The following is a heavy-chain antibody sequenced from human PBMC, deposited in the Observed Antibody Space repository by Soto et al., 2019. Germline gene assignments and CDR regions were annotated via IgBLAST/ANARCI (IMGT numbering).Heavy chain of an antibody. CDR2: ISAYNGNT. CDR3: ARKYSSFRFGP. D-gene: IGHD6-6*01. Sequence: QVQLVQSGAEVKKPGASVKVSCKASGYTFTSYGISWVRQAPGQGPEYMGWISAYNGNTKYAQNLQGRVTMTTDTSTSTAYMELRSLTSDDTAVYYCARKYSSFRFGPWGQGTLVTVSS. V-gene: IGHV1-18*01. CDR1: GYTFTSYG. J-gene: IGHJ5*02.